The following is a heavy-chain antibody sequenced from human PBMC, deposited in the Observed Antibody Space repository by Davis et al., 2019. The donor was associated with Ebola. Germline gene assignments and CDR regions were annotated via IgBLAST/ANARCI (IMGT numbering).Heavy chain of an antibody. D-gene: IGHD3-3*01. CDR2: IKSKTDGGTT. Sequence: GESLKISCAASGFTFSNAWMSWVRQAPGKGLEWVGRIKSKTDGGTTDYAAPVKGRFTISRDDSKNTLYLQMNSLKTEDTAVYYCTTDAPYYDFWSGDRQYYFDYWGQGTLVTVSS. CDR3: TTDAPYYDFWSGDRQYYFDY. CDR1: GFTFSNAW. J-gene: IGHJ4*02. V-gene: IGHV3-15*01.